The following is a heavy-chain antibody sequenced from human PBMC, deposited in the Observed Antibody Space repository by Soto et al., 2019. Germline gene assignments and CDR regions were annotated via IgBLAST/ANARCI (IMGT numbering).Heavy chain of an antibody. CDR2: IYHIGST. V-gene: IGHV4-61*05. CDR1: GGSISSSSYY. Sequence: SETLSLTCTVSGGSISSSSYYWGWIRQPPGKGLEWIGDIYHIGSTNYNPSLRGRVTISVDKSNKQFSLTLKYVTAADTAVYYCATLPPRIEVTVLPIPTWGQGTLVTVSS. CDR3: ATLPPRIEVTVLPIPT. J-gene: IGHJ5*02. D-gene: IGHD2-15*01.